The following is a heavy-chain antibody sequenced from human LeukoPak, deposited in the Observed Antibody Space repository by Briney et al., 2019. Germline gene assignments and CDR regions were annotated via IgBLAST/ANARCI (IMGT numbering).Heavy chain of an antibody. CDR2: INPNSGGT. J-gene: IGHJ4*02. CDR1: GYTFTGYY. V-gene: IGHV1-2*02. D-gene: IGHD6-19*01. Sequence: ASVKVSCKASGYTFTGYYMHWVRQAPGQGLEWMGWINPNSGGTNYAQKFQGRVTMTRDTSISTVYMELSRLRSDDTAVYYCVGSYSSGPSNDYWGQGTLVTVSS. CDR3: VGSYSSGPSNDY.